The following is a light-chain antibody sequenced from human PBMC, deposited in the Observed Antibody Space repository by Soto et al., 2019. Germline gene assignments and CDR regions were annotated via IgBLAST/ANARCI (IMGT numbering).Light chain of an antibody. CDR1: QNVSNY. J-gene: IGKJ4*01. CDR2: DAS. Sequence: DIQMPQSPSSLSASVGESVTITCQASQNVSNYLNWYQQKPGKAPKLLIYDASNLETGVPSRFSGSGSGTDFTFTISSLQPEDIATYYCQQYDNLPLTVGEGTKVDIK. CDR3: QQYDNLPLT. V-gene: IGKV1-33*01.